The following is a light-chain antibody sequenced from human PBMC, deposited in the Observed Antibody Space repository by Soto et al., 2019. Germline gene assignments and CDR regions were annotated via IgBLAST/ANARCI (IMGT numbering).Light chain of an antibody. J-gene: IGLJ1*01. Sequence: QSVLTQPASVSGSPGQSITISCTGTSSDVGGYNYVCWYKQHPGKAPQLMIYEVTNRPSGVSDRFSGSKSGNTASLTISGLQAEDEADYYCSSYTSSSTLYAFGTGTKVTVL. CDR2: EVT. V-gene: IGLV2-14*01. CDR3: SSYTSSSTLYA. CDR1: SSDVGGYNY.